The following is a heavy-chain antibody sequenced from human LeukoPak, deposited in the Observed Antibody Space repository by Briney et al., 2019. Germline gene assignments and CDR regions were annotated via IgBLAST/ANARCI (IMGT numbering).Heavy chain of an antibody. V-gene: IGHV3-15*01. CDR1: GFTFSNAW. CDR2: IKSKTDGGTT. D-gene: IGHD6-13*01. Sequence: GGSLRLSCAASGFTFSNAWMSWVRQAPGKGLEWVGRIKSKTDGGTTDYAAPVKGRFTISRDNAKNTLYLQMDSLRSEDTAVYYCARDFFPIVDSTWYEIGYWGQGTLVTVSS. J-gene: IGHJ4*02. CDR3: ARDFFPIVDSTWYEIGY.